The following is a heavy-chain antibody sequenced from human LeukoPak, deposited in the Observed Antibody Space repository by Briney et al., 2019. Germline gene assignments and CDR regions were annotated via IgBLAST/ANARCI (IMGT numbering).Heavy chain of an antibody. V-gene: IGHV4-4*07. CDR3: ARARGRLLLIDY. J-gene: IGHJ4*02. CDR2: IYSSGST. CDR1: GGSFNNYY. Sequence: SETLSLTCTVSGGSFNNYYWNWIRQPAGKGLEWIGRIYSSGSTDYNPSLKSRVTMSVDTSKNQFSLNLTSVTAADSAVYYCARARGRLLLIDYWGQETLVTVSS. D-gene: IGHD2-15*01.